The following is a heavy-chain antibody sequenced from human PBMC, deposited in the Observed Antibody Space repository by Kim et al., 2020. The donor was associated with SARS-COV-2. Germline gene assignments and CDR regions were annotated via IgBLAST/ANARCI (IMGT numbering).Heavy chain of an antibody. J-gene: IGHJ6*02. V-gene: IGHV1-18*01. Sequence: ASVKVSCKASGYTFTSYGISWVRQAPGQGLEWMGWISAYNGNTNYAQKLQGRVTMTTDTSTSTAYMELRSLRSDDTAVYYCARDRYCLGIAVAIPCYYYGMDVWGQGTTVTVSS. CDR1: GYTFTSYG. CDR2: ISAYNGNT. D-gene: IGHD6-19*01. CDR3: ARDRYCLGIAVAIPCYYYGMDV.